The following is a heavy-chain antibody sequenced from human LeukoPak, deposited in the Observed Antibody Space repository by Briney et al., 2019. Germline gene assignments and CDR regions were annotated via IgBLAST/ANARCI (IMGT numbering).Heavy chain of an antibody. CDR1: GFTFSSYS. CDR3: ARDHMDNWFDP. V-gene: IGHV3-21*01. Sequence: GGSLRLSCAASGFTFSSYSMNWVRQAPGKGLEWVSSISSSSSYIYYADSVKGRFTISRDNAKNSLYLQMNSLRAEDTAVYYCARDHMDNWFDPWGQGTLVTVSS. CDR2: ISSSSSYI. J-gene: IGHJ5*02.